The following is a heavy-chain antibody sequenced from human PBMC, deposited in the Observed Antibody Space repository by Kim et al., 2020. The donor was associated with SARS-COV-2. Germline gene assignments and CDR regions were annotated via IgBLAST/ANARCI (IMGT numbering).Heavy chain of an antibody. V-gene: IGHV3-21*01. CDR3: SRGWYYDSSGYYYDFQH. Sequence: GGSLRLSCAASGFTFSHYSMNWVRQAPGKGLEWVSSITSSTSYIYYADSVKGRFTISRDNAKNSLHLQMNSLRAEDTAVYYCSRGWYYDSSGYYYDFQHWGRGTLVTVSS. J-gene: IGHJ1*01. D-gene: IGHD3-22*01. CDR1: GFTFSHYS. CDR2: ITSSTSYI.